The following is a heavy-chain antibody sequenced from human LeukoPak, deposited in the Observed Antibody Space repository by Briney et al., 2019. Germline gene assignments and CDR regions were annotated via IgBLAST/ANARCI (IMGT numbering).Heavy chain of an antibody. CDR1: GFTVSSNY. CDR2: IYSGGST. CDR3: ARLDYSGSFYFDY. D-gene: IGHD1-26*01. V-gene: IGHV3-53*01. J-gene: IGHJ4*02. Sequence: PGGSLRLSCAASGFTVSSNYMSWVRQAPGKGLEWVSVIYSGGSTYYADSVKDRFTISRDNSKNTLYLQMNSLRAEDTAVYYCARLDYSGSFYFDYWGQGTLVTVSS.